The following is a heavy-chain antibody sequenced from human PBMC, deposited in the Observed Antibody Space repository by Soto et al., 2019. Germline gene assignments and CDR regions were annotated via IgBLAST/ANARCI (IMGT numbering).Heavy chain of an antibody. CDR2: VHSGGSST. CDR3: ARGDRGAFDL. V-gene: IGHV3-74*01. CDR1: GFTFSYYW. J-gene: IGHJ3*01. Sequence: EVQLVESGGGLVQPGESLRLSCAASGFTFSYYWMHWVRQAPGKGLVWVSRVHSGGSSTTYADSVKGRFSISRDNARNTVYLQMNSLRVEDMAVYYCARGDRGAFDLWGQGTVVTVSS. D-gene: IGHD1-26*01.